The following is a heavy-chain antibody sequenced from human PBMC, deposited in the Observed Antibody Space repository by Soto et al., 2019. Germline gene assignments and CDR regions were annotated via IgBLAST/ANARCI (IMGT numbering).Heavy chain of an antibody. D-gene: IGHD3-22*01. J-gene: IGHJ4*02. Sequence: PSETLSLTCTVPGGSISSGDYYWSWIRQPPGKGLEWIGYIYYSGSTYYNPSLKSRVTISVGTSKNQFSLKLSSVTAADTAVYYCARFSGYNYYFDYWGQGTLVTVSS. V-gene: IGHV4-30-4*01. CDR3: ARFSGYNYYFDY. CDR2: IYYSGST. CDR1: GGSISSGDYY.